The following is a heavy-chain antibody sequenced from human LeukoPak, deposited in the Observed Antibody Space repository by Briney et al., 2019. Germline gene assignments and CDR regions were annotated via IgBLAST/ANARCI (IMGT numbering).Heavy chain of an antibody. V-gene: IGHV1-69*06. CDR2: IIPVFGTA. CDR3: ARVRAAGRTRDAFDI. D-gene: IGHD1-14*01. J-gene: IGHJ3*02. Sequence: SVKVSCKASGGTFSSYAITWVRQAPGQGLEWMGGIIPVFGTANYAQKFQGRVTITADKSTSTAYMDLSSLRSEDTAVYYCARVRAAGRTRDAFDIWGQGTMVTVSS. CDR1: GGTFSSYA.